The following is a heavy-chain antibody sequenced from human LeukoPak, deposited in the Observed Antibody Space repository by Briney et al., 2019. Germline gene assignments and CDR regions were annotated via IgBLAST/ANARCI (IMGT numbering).Heavy chain of an antibody. CDR1: GFSFSTYG. J-gene: IGHJ4*02. V-gene: IGHV3-23*01. D-gene: IGHD2-15*01. CDR2: ISGSSGRT. CDR3: APKVVGPTPFDY. Sequence: GGSLRLSCVASGFSFSTYGMHWVRQAPGKGLEWVSSISGSSGRTYYADSVKGRFTISRDNSKNTLYLQMNSLRAADTAVYYCAPKVVGPTPFDYWGQGTLVTVSS.